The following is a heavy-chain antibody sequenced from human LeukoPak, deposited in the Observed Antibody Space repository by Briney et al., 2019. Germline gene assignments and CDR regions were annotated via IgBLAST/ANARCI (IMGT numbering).Heavy chain of an antibody. Sequence: GRSLSLSCAASGFSFSSYAMRWVRQAPGKGLEWVAAISYDGSNKYYADSVKGRFTSSRDNSKNTLYLQMNSLRAEDTAVYYSYGSGTTFDYWGQGTLVTVSS. CDR2: ISYDGSNK. CDR1: GFSFSSYA. V-gene: IGHV3-30*04. D-gene: IGHD3-10*01. J-gene: IGHJ4*02. CDR3: YGSGTTFDY.